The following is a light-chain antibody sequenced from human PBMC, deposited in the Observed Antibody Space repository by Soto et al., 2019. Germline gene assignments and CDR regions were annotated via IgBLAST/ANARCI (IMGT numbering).Light chain of an antibody. CDR1: SSNIGSHT. CDR2: SNT. CDR3: AAWDDSLNCVV. J-gene: IGLJ2*01. Sequence: QSVLTQPPSASGTPGQTIAISCSGGSSNIGSHTVNWYQQLPGTAPRLLIYSNTQRPSGVPDRFSGSKSGTSASLAISGLQSEYEGDYYCAAWDDSLNCVVFGGGTKVTVL. V-gene: IGLV1-44*01.